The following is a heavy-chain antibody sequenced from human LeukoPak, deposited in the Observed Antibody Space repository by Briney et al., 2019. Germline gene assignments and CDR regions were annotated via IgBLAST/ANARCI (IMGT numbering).Heavy chain of an antibody. V-gene: IGHV3-30*03. CDR1: GFSFSGSV. J-gene: IGHJ4*02. CDR2: ISYDGTTK. Sequence: GGSLRLSCAASGFSFSGSVMLWVRQAPGKGLEWVALISYDGTTKDSVKGRFTISRDNSRNTLFLQMSSLRAEDTAVYYCARDLSPVVQASPMGYWGQGTPVTVSS. CDR3: ARDLSPVVQASPMGY. D-gene: IGHD4-23*01.